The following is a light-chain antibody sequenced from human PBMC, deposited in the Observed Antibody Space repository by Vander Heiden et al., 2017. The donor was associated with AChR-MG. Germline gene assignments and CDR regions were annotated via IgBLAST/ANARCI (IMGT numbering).Light chain of an antibody. CDR2: DVS. V-gene: IGLV2-14*01. CDR3: SSYTSSSTPWV. J-gene: IGLJ3*02. Sequence: QSALTQPASVSGSPGQSITISCPGTSSDVRGYKYVSWYQQHPGKAPKLMIYDVSNRPSGVSNRFSGSKSGNTASLTISGLQAEDEADYYCSSYTSSSTPWVFGGGTKLTVL. CDR1: SSDVRGYKY.